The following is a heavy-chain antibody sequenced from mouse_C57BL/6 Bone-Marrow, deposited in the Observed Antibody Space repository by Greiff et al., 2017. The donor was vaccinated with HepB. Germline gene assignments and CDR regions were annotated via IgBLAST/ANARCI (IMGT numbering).Heavy chain of an antibody. Sequence: VQRVESGAELARPGASVKLSCKASGYTFTSYGISWVKQRTGQGLEWIGEIYPRSGNTYYNEKFKGKATLTADKSSSTAYMELRSLTSEDSAVYFCARFRSRLGFDYWGQGTTLTVSS. CDR1: GYTFTSYG. J-gene: IGHJ2*01. V-gene: IGHV1-81*01. CDR2: IYPRSGNT. D-gene: IGHD2-4*01. CDR3: ARFRSRLGFDY.